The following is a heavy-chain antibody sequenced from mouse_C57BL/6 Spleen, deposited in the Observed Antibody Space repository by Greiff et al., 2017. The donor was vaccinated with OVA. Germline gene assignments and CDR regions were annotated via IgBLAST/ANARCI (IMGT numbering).Heavy chain of an antibody. D-gene: IGHD1-1*01. CDR3: TRNFHYYGSSYWYFDV. J-gene: IGHJ1*03. CDR2: IDPETGGT. V-gene: IGHV1-15*01. Sequence: QVQLKESGAELVRPGASVTLSCKASGYTFTDYEMHWVKQTPVHGLEWIGAIDPETGGTAYNQKFKGKAILTADKSSSTAYMELRSLTSEDSAVYYCTRNFHYYGSSYWYFDVWGTGTTVTVSS. CDR1: GYTFTDYE.